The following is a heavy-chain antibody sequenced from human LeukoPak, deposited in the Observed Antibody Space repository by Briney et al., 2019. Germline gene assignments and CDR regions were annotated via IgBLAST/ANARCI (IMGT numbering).Heavy chain of an antibody. Sequence: PGGSLRLSCAASGFTFSTYTMSWVRQAPGKGLEWVSAIRGSGDNTYYADSVKGRFTISRDNSKNTMYLQMNSLRVEDTAIYYCAKEDSSGWIHYWGQGTLVTVSS. V-gene: IGHV3-23*01. D-gene: IGHD6-19*01. CDR3: AKEDSSGWIHY. J-gene: IGHJ4*02. CDR2: IRGSGDNT. CDR1: GFTFSTYT.